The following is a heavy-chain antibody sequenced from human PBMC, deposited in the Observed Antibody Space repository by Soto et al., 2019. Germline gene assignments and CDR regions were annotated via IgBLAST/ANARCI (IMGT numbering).Heavy chain of an antibody. J-gene: IGHJ4*02. Sequence: AVISYDGSNKYYADSVKGRFTISRDNSKNTLYLQMNSLRAEDTAVYYCARSSITMVRGVISFSDYWGQGTLVTVSS. CDR2: ISYDGSNK. D-gene: IGHD3-10*01. CDR3: ARSSITMVRGVISFSDY. V-gene: IGHV3-30-3*01.